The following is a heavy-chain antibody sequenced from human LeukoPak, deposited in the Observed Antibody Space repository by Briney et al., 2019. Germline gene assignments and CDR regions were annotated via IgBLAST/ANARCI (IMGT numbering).Heavy chain of an antibody. CDR3: ARRVSGSLYYFDY. D-gene: IGHD3-10*01. Sequence: SETLSLTCTVSGGSLGSYYWSWIRQPPGKGLEWIGYIYYSGSTDYNPSLKSRVTISVDTSKNQLSLRLSSVTAADTAVYYCARRVSGSLYYFDYWGQGTLVTVSS. CDR2: IYYSGST. V-gene: IGHV4-59*08. J-gene: IGHJ4*02. CDR1: GGSLGSYY.